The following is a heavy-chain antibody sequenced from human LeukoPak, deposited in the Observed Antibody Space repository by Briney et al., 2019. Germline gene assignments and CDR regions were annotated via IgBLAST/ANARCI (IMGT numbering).Heavy chain of an antibody. Sequence: GGSLRLSCAASGFTFSDHYMDWVRQAPGRGLEWIGRTRNRINGYTTEYAASVRGRFTVSRDDSKNSLYLQMNSLKIGDTAVYFCATRWGQGTMVSVSS. CDR3: ATR. CDR2: TRNRINGYTT. V-gene: IGHV3-72*01. J-gene: IGHJ3*01. CDR1: GFTFSDHY.